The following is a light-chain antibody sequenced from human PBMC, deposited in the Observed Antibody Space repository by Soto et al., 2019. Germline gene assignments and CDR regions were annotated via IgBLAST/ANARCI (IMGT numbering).Light chain of an antibody. CDR3: QQYYDTPYT. CDR2: WAS. CDR1: QSVLYRSNNKNY. V-gene: IGKV4-1*01. J-gene: IGKJ2*01. Sequence: DIVMTQSPDSLAVSLGERATINCKSSQSVLYRSNNKNYLAWYQQKAGQPPKMLIYWASTRQSGVPDRFSGSGSGTDLTLTISSLQAEDVAVYYCQQYYDTPYTFGQGTKLEI.